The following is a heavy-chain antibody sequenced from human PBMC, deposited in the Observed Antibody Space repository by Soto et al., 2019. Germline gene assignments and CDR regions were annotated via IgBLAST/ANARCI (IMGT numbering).Heavy chain of an antibody. CDR3: AGGRGNFAAPTSFDD. CDR2: IIPIIGSA. Sequence: QVQLVQSGAEVKKPGSSVRVSCKSSGGVFSSFGLSWVRQAPGQGLEWMGGIIPIIGSANYAQKFQGRVRNTADDSTSTVYMELSTLRSEETALYRWAGGRGNFAAPTSFDDWGQGTLVTVSS. CDR1: GGVFSSFG. V-gene: IGHV1-69*01. D-gene: IGHD2-2*01. J-gene: IGHJ4*02.